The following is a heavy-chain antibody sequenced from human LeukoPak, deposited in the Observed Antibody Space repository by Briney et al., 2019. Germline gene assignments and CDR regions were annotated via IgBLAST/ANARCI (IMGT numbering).Heavy chain of an antibody. CDR2: ISAYNGNT. D-gene: IGHD5-12*01. CDR3: AREGRQASGYDWMGGEFDY. J-gene: IGHJ4*02. Sequence: GASVKVSCKASGYTFTTYGITWVRQAPGQGLEWMGWISAYNGNTKYEQKFQGRVSMTADTSTSTAYMELRSLRSDDTAVYYCAREGRQASGYDWMGGEFDYWGQGTLVTVSS. V-gene: IGHV1-18*01. CDR1: GYTFTTYG.